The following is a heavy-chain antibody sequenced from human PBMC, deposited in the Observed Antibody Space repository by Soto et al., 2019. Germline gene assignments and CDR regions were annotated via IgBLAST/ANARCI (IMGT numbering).Heavy chain of an antibody. J-gene: IGHJ6*02. V-gene: IGHV4-34*01. CDR1: YESFSSFY. CDR3: ARLNGYCVSTGCHGYYGMDV. D-gene: IGHD2-2*03. Sequence: SETLSLTCAVYYESFSSFYWTWIRQPPGKGLEWVGRIDHIGRTKYNPSLKSRVTISVDKSKNQFSLKLSSVTAADTAVYYCARLNGYCVSTGCHGYYGMDVWGQGTTVTVSS. CDR2: IDHIGRT.